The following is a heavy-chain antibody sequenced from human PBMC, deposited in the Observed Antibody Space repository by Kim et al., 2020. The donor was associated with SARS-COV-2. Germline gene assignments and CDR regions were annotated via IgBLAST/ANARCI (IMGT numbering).Heavy chain of an antibody. J-gene: IGHJ4*02. V-gene: IGHV4-34*01. CDR3: ARGLFIALFLDY. Sequence: SETLSLTCAVYGGSFSGSYCRFLRPPPGPLLEWIGEINHSGSTNYNPSLKSRVTISVDTSKNQFSLKLSSVTAADTAVYYCARGLFIALFLDYWGQGTLVTVSS. CDR2: INHSGST. D-gene: IGHD3-10*02. CDR1: GGSFSGSY.